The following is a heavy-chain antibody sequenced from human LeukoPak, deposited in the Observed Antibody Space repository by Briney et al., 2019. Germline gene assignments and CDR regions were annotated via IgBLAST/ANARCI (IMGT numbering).Heavy chain of an antibody. D-gene: IGHD4-17*01. V-gene: IGHV3-48*04. CDR1: GFTFSSYS. J-gene: IGHJ2*01. CDR3: AREAYPGYGDSPLSWYFDL. CDR2: ISSSSSTI. Sequence: GGSLRLSCAASGFTFSSYSMNWVRQAPGKGLEWVSYISSSSSTIYYADSVKGRFTISRDNAKNSLYLQMNSLRAEDTAVYYCAREAYPGYGDSPLSWYFDLWGRGTLVTVSS.